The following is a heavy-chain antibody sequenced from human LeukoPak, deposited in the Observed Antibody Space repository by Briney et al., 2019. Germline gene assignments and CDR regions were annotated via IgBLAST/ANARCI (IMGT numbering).Heavy chain of an antibody. CDR3: AVTRYSYGPSFDY. CDR1: GFTFSDYY. J-gene: IGHJ4*02. Sequence: GSLRLSCAASGFTFSDYYMSWIRQAPGKGLEWIGSIYHSGSTYYNPSLKSRVTISVDTSKNQFSLKLSSVTAADTAVYYYAVTRYSYGPSFDYWGQGTLVTVSS. V-gene: IGHV4-38-2*01. D-gene: IGHD5-18*01. CDR2: IYHSGST.